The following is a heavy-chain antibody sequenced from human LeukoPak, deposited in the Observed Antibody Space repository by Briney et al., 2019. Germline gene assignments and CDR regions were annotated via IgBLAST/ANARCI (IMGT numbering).Heavy chain of an antibody. J-gene: IGHJ4*02. Sequence: GESLKISCKGSGYSFTSYWIGWVCQMPGKGLEWMGIIYPGDSDTRYSPSFQGQVTISADKSISTAYLQWSSLKASDTAMYYCARHASSYHADLYYFDYWGQGTLVTVSS. V-gene: IGHV5-51*01. CDR3: ARHASSYHADLYYFDY. CDR2: IYPGDSDT. D-gene: IGHD6-13*01. CDR1: GYSFTSYW.